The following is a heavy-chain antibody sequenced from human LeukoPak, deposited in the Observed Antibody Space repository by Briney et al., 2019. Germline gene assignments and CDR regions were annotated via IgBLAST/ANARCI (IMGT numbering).Heavy chain of an antibody. CDR1: GFTFSSYA. CDR2: ISGSGGST. J-gene: IGHJ4*02. CDR3: ARGSWFGELLPFDY. D-gene: IGHD3-10*01. Sequence: GGSLRLSCAASGFTFSSYAMSWVRQAPGKGLEWVSAISGSGGSTYYADSVKGRFTISRDNSKNTLYLQMNSLSAEDTAVYYCARGSWFGELLPFDYWGQGTLVTVSS. V-gene: IGHV3-23*01.